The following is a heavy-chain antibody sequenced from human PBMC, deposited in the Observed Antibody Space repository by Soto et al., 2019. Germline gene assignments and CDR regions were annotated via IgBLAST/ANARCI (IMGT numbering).Heavy chain of an antibody. CDR1: GFTFSSCW. V-gene: IGHV3-7*04. CDR2: IKPDGSQK. D-gene: IGHD3-16*02. J-gene: IGHJ3*02. Sequence: PGGSLRLSCAASGFTFSSCWMSWVRQAPGRGLEWVANIKPDGSQKWYVDSVKGRFTISRDNAKKSLYLQMISLRVDDTAMYYCARGFYLYSSGDFPDVFDIWARGTL. CDR3: ARGFYLYSSGDFPDVFDI.